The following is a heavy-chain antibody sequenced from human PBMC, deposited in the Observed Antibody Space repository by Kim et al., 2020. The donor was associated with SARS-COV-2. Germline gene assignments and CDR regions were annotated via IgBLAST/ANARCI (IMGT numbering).Heavy chain of an antibody. V-gene: IGHV3-23*01. J-gene: IGHJ4*02. Sequence: YYGESEKGQLDITRDNSKNTLYLPMNRLRAENTAVYYCAKGGLRYLIVDYWGQGTLVTVSS. CDR3: AKGGLRYLIVDY. D-gene: IGHD1-1*01.